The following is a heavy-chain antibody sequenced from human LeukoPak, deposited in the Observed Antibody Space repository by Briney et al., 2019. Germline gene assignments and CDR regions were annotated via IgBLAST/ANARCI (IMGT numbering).Heavy chain of an antibody. Sequence: ASVKVSCKVSGYTLTELSMHWVRQAPGKGLEWMGRFDPEDGETIYAQKFQGRVTMTADTSTDTAYMELSSLRFEDTAIYYCTRSGYRHQYHFDSWGQGTLVTVSS. D-gene: IGHD3-22*01. CDR1: GYTLTELS. CDR2: FDPEDGET. V-gene: IGHV1-24*01. CDR3: TRSGYRHQYHFDS. J-gene: IGHJ4*02.